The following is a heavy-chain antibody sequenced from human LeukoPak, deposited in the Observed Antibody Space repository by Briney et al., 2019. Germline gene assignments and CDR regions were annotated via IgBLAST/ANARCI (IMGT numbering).Heavy chain of an antibody. J-gene: IGHJ5*02. CDR2: IKQDGSEK. CDR3: AKEGGPYYDILTGYYSNWFDP. CDR1: GITFSTYW. Sequence: PGGSLRLSCAASGITFSTYWMSWVRQAPGKGLEWVANIKQDGSEKYYVDSVKGRFTISRDNAKNSLYLQMNSLRAEDTAVYYCAKEGGPYYDILTGYYSNWFDPWGQGTLVTVSS. V-gene: IGHV3-7*01. D-gene: IGHD3-9*01.